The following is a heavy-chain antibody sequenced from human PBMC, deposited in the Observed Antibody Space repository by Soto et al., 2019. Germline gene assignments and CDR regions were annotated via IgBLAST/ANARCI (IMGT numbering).Heavy chain of an antibody. CDR1: GFIFSNYA. V-gene: IGHV3-33*01. J-gene: IGHJ4*02. Sequence: HVQLVGSGGGVVQPGRSLRLSCAASGFIFSNYAMHWVRQAPGQGLEWVALIWSDGSYENYAESVKGRFTISRDNSKNTLFLQVNGLRVDDTAVDFCARGTGSGSFLIDYWGQGTLVTVSS. D-gene: IGHD3-10*01. CDR3: ARGTGSGSFLIDY. CDR2: IWSDGSYE.